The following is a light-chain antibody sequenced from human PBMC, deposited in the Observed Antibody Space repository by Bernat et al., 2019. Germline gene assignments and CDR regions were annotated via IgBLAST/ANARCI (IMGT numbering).Light chain of an antibody. V-gene: IGKV3-20*01. CDR3: QQYGNWPSYS. J-gene: IGKJ2*03. CDR2: CAS. CDR1: QSVSSSY. Sequence: IVLTQAPGTLSLSPGERATLSCRASQSVSSSYLAWYQQKPGQAPRLLIYCASTRATDIPVRFSGSGSGTEFTLTISSLQSEDFAVYYCQQYGNWPSYSFGQGTKLEIK.